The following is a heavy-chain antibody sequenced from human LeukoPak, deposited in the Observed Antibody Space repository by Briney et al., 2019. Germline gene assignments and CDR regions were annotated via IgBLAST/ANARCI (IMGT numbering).Heavy chain of an antibody. CDR2: ISWNSGNI. CDR1: GFTFDDYA. V-gene: IGHV3-9*01. J-gene: IGHJ6*03. Sequence: GGSLRLSCAGSGFTFDDYAMHWVRQTPGKGLEWVSGISWNSGNIAYADFAGGRFTISRDNAKNSLSLQMNSLSDEDTAVYYCAKDAYGGATFFYYMDVWGKGTTVTVSS. D-gene: IGHD2/OR15-2a*01. CDR3: AKDAYGGATFFYYMDV.